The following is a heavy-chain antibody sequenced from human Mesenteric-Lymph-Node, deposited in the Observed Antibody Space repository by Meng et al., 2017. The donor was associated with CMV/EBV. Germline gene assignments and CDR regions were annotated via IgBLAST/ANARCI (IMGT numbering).Heavy chain of an antibody. J-gene: IGHJ4*02. CDR2: INWNGGST. D-gene: IGHD3-16*01. CDR3: ARVGLWGYYFDF. CDR1: GFSLSNYG. V-gene: IGHV3-20*04. Sequence: GESLKISCEVSGFSLSNYGMHWVRQAPGKGLEWVSGINWNGGSTGYADSVKGRFTISRDSAKNSLYLQMNNLRAEDTALYYCARVGLWGYYFDFWGQGTLVTVSS.